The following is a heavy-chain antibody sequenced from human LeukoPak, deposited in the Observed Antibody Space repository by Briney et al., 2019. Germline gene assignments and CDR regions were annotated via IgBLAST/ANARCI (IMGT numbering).Heavy chain of an antibody. CDR1: GFTFSSYG. J-gene: IGHJ4*02. CDR2: IRYDGSNK. D-gene: IGHD3-22*01. V-gene: IGHV3-30*02. CDR3: VKGHYYDTYGQYSYAEY. Sequence: AGGSLRLSCAASGFTFSSYGMHWVRQAPGKGLEWVAFIRYDGSNKYYADSVKGRFTISRDNSKNTLDLQMNSLRPDDTAVCYCVKGHYYDTYGQYSYAEYWGQGARVTVSS.